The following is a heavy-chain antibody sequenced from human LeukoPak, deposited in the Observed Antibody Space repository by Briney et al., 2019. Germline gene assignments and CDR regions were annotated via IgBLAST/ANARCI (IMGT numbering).Heavy chain of an antibody. CDR3: ARVPCSGGSCYFDY. V-gene: IGHV7-4-1*02. CDR1: GYTFTSYA. CDR2: INTNTGNP. J-gene: IGHJ4*02. D-gene: IGHD2-15*01. Sequence: ASVKVSCKASGYTFTSYAMNWVRQAPGQGLEWMGWINTNTGNPTYAQGFTGRFVFSLDTSVSTAYLQINSLKAEDTAVYYCARVPCSGGSCYFDYWGQGTLVTVSS.